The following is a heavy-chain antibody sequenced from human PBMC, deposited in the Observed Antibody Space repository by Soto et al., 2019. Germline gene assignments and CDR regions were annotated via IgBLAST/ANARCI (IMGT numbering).Heavy chain of an antibody. V-gene: IGHV3-33*01. Sequence: QVQLVESGGGVVQPGRSLRLSCAASGFTFSSYGMHWVRQAPGKGLEWVAVIWYDGSNKYYADSVKGRFTISRDNSKHTLYLQMNSLRAEETAVYYCARGGYSYGTFHYFDYWGQGTLVTVSS. CDR1: GFTFSSYG. CDR2: IWYDGSNK. J-gene: IGHJ4*02. D-gene: IGHD5-18*01. CDR3: ARGGYSYGTFHYFDY.